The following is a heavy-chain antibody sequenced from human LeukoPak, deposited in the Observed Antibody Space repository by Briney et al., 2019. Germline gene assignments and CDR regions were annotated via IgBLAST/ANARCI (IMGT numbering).Heavy chain of an antibody. J-gene: IGHJ4*02. CDR3: ARGYGPGGLLLSFDY. CDR2: ISAYNGNT. D-gene: IGHD2-15*01. Sequence: ASVKVSCKASGYTFTSYGISWVRQAPGQGLEWMGWISAYNGNTNYAQKLQGRVTMTTDTSTSTAYMELRSLRSDDTAVYYCARGYGPGGLLLSFDYWGQGTLVTVSS. CDR1: GYTFTSYG. V-gene: IGHV1-18*01.